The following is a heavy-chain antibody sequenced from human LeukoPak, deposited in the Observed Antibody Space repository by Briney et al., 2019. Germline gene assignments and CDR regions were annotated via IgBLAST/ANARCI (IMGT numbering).Heavy chain of an antibody. Sequence: GGSLRLSCAASGFTFSSYSMNWVRQAPGKGLEWVSSISSSSSYIYYADSVKGRFTISRDNAKNSLYLQMNSLRAEDTAVYYCARRMLWFGELWAFDYWGQGTLVTVSS. CDR2: ISSSSSYI. J-gene: IGHJ4*02. D-gene: IGHD3-10*01. V-gene: IGHV3-21*01. CDR1: GFTFSSYS. CDR3: ARRMLWFGELWAFDY.